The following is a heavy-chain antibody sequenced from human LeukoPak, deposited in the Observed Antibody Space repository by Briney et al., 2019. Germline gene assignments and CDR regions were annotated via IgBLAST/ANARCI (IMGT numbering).Heavy chain of an antibody. CDR2: ISGSGGST. V-gene: IGHV3-23*01. CDR1: GFTASSNY. D-gene: IGHD4-23*01. Sequence: PGGSLRLSCAASGFTASSNYMSWVRQAPGKGLEWVSAISGSGGSTYYADSVKGRFTISRDNSKNTLYLQMNSLRAEDTAVNYCSKNDSNSAPSYYFDYWGQGTLVTVSS. J-gene: IGHJ4*02. CDR3: SKNDSNSAPSYYFDY.